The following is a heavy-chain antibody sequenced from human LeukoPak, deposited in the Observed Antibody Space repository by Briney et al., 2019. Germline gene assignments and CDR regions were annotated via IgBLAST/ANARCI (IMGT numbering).Heavy chain of an antibody. CDR2: IYSGGST. CDR3: ARDSGRAYYDFWSGYYTAGWFDP. D-gene: IGHD3-3*01. J-gene: IGHJ5*02. CDR1: GFTVSSNS. Sequence: GGSLRLSFAAPGFTVSSNSMSWVRQAPGKGLDWVSVIYSGGSTYYADSVKGRFTISRDNSKNTLYLQMNSLRAEDTAVYYCARDSGRAYYDFWSGYYTAGWFDPWGQGTLVTVSS. V-gene: IGHV3-66*01.